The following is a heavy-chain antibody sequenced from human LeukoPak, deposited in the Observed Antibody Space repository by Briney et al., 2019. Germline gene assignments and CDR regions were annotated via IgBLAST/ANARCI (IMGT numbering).Heavy chain of an antibody. V-gene: IGHV4-34*01. CDR2: INHSGST. J-gene: IGHJ4*02. D-gene: IGHD3-3*01. CDR1: GGSFSGYY. Sequence: SETLSLTCAVYGGSFSGYYWSWIRQPPGKGLEWIGEINHSGSTNYNPSLKSRVTISVDTSKNQFSLKLSSVTAADTAVYYCARAPITIFDFDYWGQGTLVTVSS. CDR3: ARAPITIFDFDY.